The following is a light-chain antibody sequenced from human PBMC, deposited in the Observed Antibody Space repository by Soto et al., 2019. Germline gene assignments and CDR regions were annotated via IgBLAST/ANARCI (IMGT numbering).Light chain of an antibody. CDR2: RSS. CDR3: QQYREWPLN. CDR1: NSINSN. V-gene: IGKV3-15*01. Sequence: EIVMTQSPATLSVSQGETATLSCRASNSINSNLAWYQQKPGQAPRLLIYRSSIRATGIPARFSGSGSGTEFTLTISSLQSEDFAVFYCQQYREWPLNFGGGTNVELK. J-gene: IGKJ4*01.